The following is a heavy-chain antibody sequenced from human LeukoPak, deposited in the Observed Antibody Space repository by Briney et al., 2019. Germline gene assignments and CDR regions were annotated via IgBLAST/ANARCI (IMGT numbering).Heavy chain of an antibody. Sequence: GGSLRLSCAASGFTVSSNYMSWVRQAPGKGLEWVSVIYSGGSTYYADSVKGRFTISRDNSKNTLYLQMNSLRAEDTAVYYCARCGSSGWYRWNWFDPWGQGTLVTVSS. CDR2: IYSGGST. J-gene: IGHJ5*02. CDR3: ARCGSSGWYRWNWFDP. D-gene: IGHD6-19*01. CDR1: GFTVSSNY. V-gene: IGHV3-53*01.